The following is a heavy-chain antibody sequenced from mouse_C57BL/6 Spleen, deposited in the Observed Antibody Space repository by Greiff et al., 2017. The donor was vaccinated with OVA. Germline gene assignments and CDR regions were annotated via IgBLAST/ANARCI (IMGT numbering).Heavy chain of an antibody. CDR1: GYTFTDYN. D-gene: IGHD1-1*01. V-gene: IGHV1-18*01. J-gene: IGHJ4*01. CDR2: INPNNGGT. Sequence: EVKLMESGPELVKPGASVKIPCKASGYTFTDYNMDWVKQSPGKSLEWIGDINPNNGGTIYNQKFKGKATLTVDKSSSPAYMVLRSLTSEVSAVYYCARGMSDYYGSSWTYAMDYWGQGTSVTVSS. CDR3: ARGMSDYYGSSWTYAMDY.